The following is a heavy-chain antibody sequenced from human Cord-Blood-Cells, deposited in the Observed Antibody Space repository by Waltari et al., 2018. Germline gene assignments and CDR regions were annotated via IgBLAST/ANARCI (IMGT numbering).Heavy chain of an antibody. D-gene: IGHD3-10*01. CDR2: IKEDGIEK. Sequence: EVQLVESGGGLVQPGGSLRLSFSASGFPFRSHWMSWVRQAPGKGLEVVANIKEDGIEKYYVDAVKGRFTISRDNAKNSLYLQMNSLRAEDTAVYYCARDLSGTHDYWGQGTLVTVSS. CDR1: GFPFRSHW. J-gene: IGHJ4*02. V-gene: IGHV3-7*01. CDR3: ARDLSGTHDY.